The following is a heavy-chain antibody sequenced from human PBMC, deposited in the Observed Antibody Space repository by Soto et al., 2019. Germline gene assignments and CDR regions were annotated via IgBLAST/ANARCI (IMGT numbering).Heavy chain of an antibody. V-gene: IGHV3-23*01. CDR2: ISGSGGST. CDR3: AKESHDILTGYYVWSEGMDV. D-gene: IGHD3-9*01. J-gene: IGHJ6*02. Sequence: GGSLRLSCAASGFTFSSYAMRWVRKAPGKGLEWVSAISGSGGSTYYADSVKGRFTISRDNSKNTLYLQMNSLRAEDTAVYYCAKESHDILTGYYVWSEGMDVWGQGTTVTVSS. CDR1: GFTFSSYA.